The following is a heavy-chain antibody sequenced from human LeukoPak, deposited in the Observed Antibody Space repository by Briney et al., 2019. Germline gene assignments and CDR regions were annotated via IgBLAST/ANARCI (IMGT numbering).Heavy chain of an antibody. V-gene: IGHV3-49*03. D-gene: IGHD2-2*01. CDR1: GGSISSYY. CDR3: TRDYPPVVPAAIRYYYYYYMDV. J-gene: IGHJ6*03. CDR2: IRSKAYGGTT. Sequence: LSLTCTVSGGSISSYYWSWIRQPPGKGLEWVGFIRSKAYGGTTEYAASVKGRFTISRDDSKSIAYLQMNSLKTEDTAVYYCTRDYPPVVPAAIRYYYYYYMDVWGKGTTVTVSS.